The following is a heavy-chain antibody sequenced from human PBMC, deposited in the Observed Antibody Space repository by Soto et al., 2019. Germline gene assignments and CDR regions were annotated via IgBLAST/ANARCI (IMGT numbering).Heavy chain of an antibody. Sequence: ASVKVSCKASGYTFTSYSISWVRLAPGQGLEWMGWISAYNGNTNYAQKLQGRVTMTTDTSTSTAYMELRSLRSDDTAVYYCARIGYYYDSSGPGDYWGQGTLVTVSS. D-gene: IGHD3-22*01. CDR2: ISAYNGNT. CDR1: GYTFTSYS. CDR3: ARIGYYYDSSGPGDY. J-gene: IGHJ4*02. V-gene: IGHV1-18*01.